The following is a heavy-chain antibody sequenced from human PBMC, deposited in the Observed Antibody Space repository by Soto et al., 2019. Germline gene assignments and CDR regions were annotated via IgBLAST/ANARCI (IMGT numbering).Heavy chain of an antibody. CDR1: GYTFTSYV. CDR2: INAGNGNT. Sequence: ASVKVSCKASGYTFTSYVMHWVRQAPGQRLEWMGWINAGNGNTKYSQKFQGRVTITRDTSASTAYIELSSPGSEDTAVYYCARDRCTNGVCYNGEFDYWGQGTLVTVPS. V-gene: IGHV1-3*01. D-gene: IGHD2-8*01. CDR3: ARDRCTNGVCYNGEFDY. J-gene: IGHJ4*02.